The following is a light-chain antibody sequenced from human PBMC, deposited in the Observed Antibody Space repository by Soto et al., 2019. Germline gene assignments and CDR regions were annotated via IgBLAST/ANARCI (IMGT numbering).Light chain of an antibody. J-gene: IGLJ2*01. V-gene: IGLV3-25*02. CDR2: KDS. CDR1: ALPKQY. Sequence: SYELTQPPSVSVSPGQTARITCSGAALPKQYAYWYQQKPGQAPVLVIYKDSERPSGIPERFSGSSSGTTVTLTISGVQAEDEADYYCQSADSSGTYPGVVFGGGTTVTVL. CDR3: QSADSSGTYPGVV.